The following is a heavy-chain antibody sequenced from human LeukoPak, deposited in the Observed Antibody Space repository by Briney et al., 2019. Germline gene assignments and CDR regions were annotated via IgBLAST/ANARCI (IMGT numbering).Heavy chain of an antibody. J-gene: IGHJ4*02. CDR3: TTDGSGWYSGPGGYFDY. Sequence: GGSLRLSCAASGFTFSNAWMSWVRQAPGKGLEWVGRIKSKTDGGTTDYAAPVKGRFTISRDDSKNTLYLQMNSLKTEDTAVYYCTTDGSGWYSGPGGYFDYWGQGTLVTVSS. CDR2: IKSKTDGGTT. D-gene: IGHD6-19*01. V-gene: IGHV3-15*01. CDR1: GFTFSNAW.